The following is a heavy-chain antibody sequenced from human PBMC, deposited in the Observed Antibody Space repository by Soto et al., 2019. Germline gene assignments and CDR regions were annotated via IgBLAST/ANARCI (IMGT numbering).Heavy chain of an antibody. CDR1: GFTFSSYW. J-gene: IGHJ6*02. Sequence: EVQLVESGGGLVQPGGSLRLSCAASGFTFSSYWMHWVRQAPGKGLVWVSRINSDGSSTSYADSVKGRFTISRDNAKNSLYLEMNSLRAEDTAVYYCARALGCSSTSCHHLGYYYGMDVWGQGTTVTVSS. D-gene: IGHD2-2*01. CDR3: ARALGCSSTSCHHLGYYYGMDV. V-gene: IGHV3-74*01. CDR2: INSDGSST.